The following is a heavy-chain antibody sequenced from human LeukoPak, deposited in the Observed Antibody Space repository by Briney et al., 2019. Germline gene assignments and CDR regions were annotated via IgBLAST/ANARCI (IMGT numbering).Heavy chain of an antibody. CDR2: VYHSGST. CDR1: GYSISSGYY. Sequence: SETLSLTCGVSGYSISSGYYWGWIRQPPGKGLEWIGSVYHSGSTYYNPSLKSRVTISVDTSKNQFSLKLNSVTAADTAVYYCAREDYDSSGYYRPYWGQGTLVTVAP. V-gene: IGHV4-38-2*02. J-gene: IGHJ4*02. D-gene: IGHD3-22*01. CDR3: AREDYDSSGYYRPY.